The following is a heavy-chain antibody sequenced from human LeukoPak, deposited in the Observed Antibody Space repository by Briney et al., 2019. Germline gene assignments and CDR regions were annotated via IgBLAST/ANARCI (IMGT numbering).Heavy chain of an antibody. CDR2: IYSGGST. V-gene: IGHV3-53*01. Sequence: GGSLRLSCAASGFTFSSYAMSWVRQAPGKGLEWVSVIYSGGSTYYADSVKGRFTISRDNSKNTLYLQMNSLRAEDTAVYYCARGFVTIGAFDIWGQGTMVTVSS. J-gene: IGHJ3*02. CDR1: GFTFSSYA. D-gene: IGHD3-3*01. CDR3: ARGFVTIGAFDI.